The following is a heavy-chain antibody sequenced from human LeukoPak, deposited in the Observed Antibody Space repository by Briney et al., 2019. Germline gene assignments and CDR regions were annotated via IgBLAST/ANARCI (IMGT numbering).Heavy chain of an antibody. Sequence: PGGSLRLSCAASGFTFTRYWMHWVRQPPGKGLVWVSRINSDGSNTYYADSVKGRFTISRDNAKNTLYLQMNSLRAEDTAVYYCARTYASNSRFDYWGQGTLVTVSS. CDR3: ARTYASNSRFDY. V-gene: IGHV3-74*01. CDR2: INSDGSNT. D-gene: IGHD4-23*01. J-gene: IGHJ4*02. CDR1: GFTFTRYW.